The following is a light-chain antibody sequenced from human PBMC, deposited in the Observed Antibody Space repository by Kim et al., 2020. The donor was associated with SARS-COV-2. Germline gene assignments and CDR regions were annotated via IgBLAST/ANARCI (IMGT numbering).Light chain of an antibody. Sequence: APGTTARITCGGNNSGSNSVHWYQQKPGQAPVLVIYYDSDRPSGIPERFSGSNSGNTATLTISRVEAGDEADYYCQVWDSSSDHRVFGGGTQLTVL. J-gene: IGLJ3*02. V-gene: IGLV3-21*04. CDR2: YDS. CDR1: NSGSNS. CDR3: QVWDSSSDHRV.